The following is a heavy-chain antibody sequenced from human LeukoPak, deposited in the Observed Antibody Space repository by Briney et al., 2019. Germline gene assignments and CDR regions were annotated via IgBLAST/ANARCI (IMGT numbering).Heavy chain of an antibody. CDR3: ARRAGAYSHPYDY. D-gene: IGHD4/OR15-4a*01. V-gene: IGHV3-23*01. Sequence: GGSLRLSCAASGFTFSSFPMSWVRQAPGKGLEWVSVISGGGVSTYYADSVKGRFTISRDNSKNTLYLQMNSLRAEDTAVYYCARRAGAYSHPYDYWGQGTLVTVSS. CDR1: GFTFSSFP. CDR2: ISGGGVST. J-gene: IGHJ4*02.